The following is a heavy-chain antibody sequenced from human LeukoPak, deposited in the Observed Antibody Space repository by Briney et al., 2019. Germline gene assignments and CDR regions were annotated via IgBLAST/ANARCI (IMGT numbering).Heavy chain of an antibody. Sequence: GGSLRLSCVASGFSFDDYGMMWVRQAPGKGLEWISYIGIDSGNTNYADSVKGRFTISGDKAKNSLYLQMNSLRVEDTAVYYCARDYKYAFDNWGQGTLVTVSS. J-gene: IGHJ4*02. CDR3: ARDYKYAFDN. CDR2: IGIDSGNT. V-gene: IGHV3-11*06. D-gene: IGHD5-24*01. CDR1: GFSFDDYG.